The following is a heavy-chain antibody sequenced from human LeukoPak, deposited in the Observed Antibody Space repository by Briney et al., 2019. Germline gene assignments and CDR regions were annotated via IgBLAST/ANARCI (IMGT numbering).Heavy chain of an antibody. CDR3: AKDVGWQQLVFDY. CDR2: IRYDGSNK. J-gene: IGHJ4*02. Sequence: PGGSLRLSCAASAFTFSSYGMHWVRQAPGKGLEWVAFIRYDGSNKYYADSVKGRFTISRDNSKNTLYLQMNSLRAEDTAVYYCAKDVGWQQLVFDYWGQGTLVTVSS. V-gene: IGHV3-30*02. D-gene: IGHD6-13*01. CDR1: AFTFSSYG.